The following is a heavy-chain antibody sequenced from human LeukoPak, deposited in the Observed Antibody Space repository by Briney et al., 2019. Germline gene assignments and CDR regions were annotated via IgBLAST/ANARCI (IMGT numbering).Heavy chain of an antibody. V-gene: IGHV1-69*13. CDR3: ARENEDDSSGYYPFFDY. CDR2: IIPIFGTA. Sequence: ASVKVSCKASGGTFSSYAISWVRQAPGQGLEWMGGIIPIFGTANYAQKSQGRVTITADESTSTAYMELSSLRSEDTAVYYCARENEDDSSGYYPFFDYWGQGALVTVSS. CDR1: GGTFSSYA. J-gene: IGHJ4*02. D-gene: IGHD3-22*01.